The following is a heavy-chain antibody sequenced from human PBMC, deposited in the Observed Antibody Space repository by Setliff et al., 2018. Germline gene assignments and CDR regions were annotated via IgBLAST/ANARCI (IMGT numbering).Heavy chain of an antibody. V-gene: IGHV1-69*06. CDR3: ALEYSNSSPTVYYYMDV. Sequence: GASVKVSCKASGGIFNSFSITWVRQAPGQGLEWMGRIIPLFETTNYVEKFQGGVTITADKSTSTAYMELSRLTSEDTAVYYCALEYSNSSPTVYYYMDVWGKGTTVTVSS. CDR1: GGIFNSFS. D-gene: IGHD6-6*01. J-gene: IGHJ6*03. CDR2: IIPLFETT.